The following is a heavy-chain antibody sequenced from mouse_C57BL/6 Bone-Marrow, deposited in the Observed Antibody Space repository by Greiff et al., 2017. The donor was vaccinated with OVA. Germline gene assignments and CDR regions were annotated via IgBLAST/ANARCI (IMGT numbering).Heavy chain of an antibody. CDR2: IRSKSNNYAT. V-gene: IGHV10-1*01. CDR1: GFSFNTYA. CDR3: VRQYYSNYVAFAY. D-gene: IGHD2-5*01. J-gene: IGHJ3*01. Sequence: DVKLVESGGGLVQPKGSLKLSCAASGFSFNTYAMNWVRQAPGKGLEWVARIRSKSNNYATYYADSVKDRFTISRDDSESMLYLQMNNLKTEDTAMYYCVRQYYSNYVAFAYWGQGTLVTVSA.